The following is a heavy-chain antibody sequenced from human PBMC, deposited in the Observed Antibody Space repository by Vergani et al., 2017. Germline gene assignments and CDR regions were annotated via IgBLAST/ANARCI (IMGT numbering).Heavy chain of an antibody. Sequence: QVQLVQSGAEVKKPGSSVKVSCKASGGTFSSYAISWVRQAPGQGLEWMGGIIPNSGGTNYAQKFQGRVTMTRDTSISTAYMGLSRLRSDDTAVYYCARGGIVVVPVASYGDIWGQGTMVTVSS. CDR1: GGTFSSYA. CDR3: ARGGIVVVPVASYGDI. V-gene: IGHV1-2*02. D-gene: IGHD2-2*01. CDR2: IIPNSGGT. J-gene: IGHJ3*02.